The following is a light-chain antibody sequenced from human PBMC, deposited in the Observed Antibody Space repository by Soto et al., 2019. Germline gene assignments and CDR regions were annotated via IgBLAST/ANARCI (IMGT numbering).Light chain of an antibody. CDR2: GTS. CDR1: QSVSSKY. V-gene: IGKV3-20*01. Sequence: EIVLTQSPGTLSLSPGERATLSCRASQSVSSKYLAWYQQKPGQAPRVLIYGTSIRASGVPERFSGGGSGTDCTLTITRLEPEDFAVYYCQQYGSSLFTFGPGNKVDF. J-gene: IGKJ3*01. CDR3: QQYGSSLFT.